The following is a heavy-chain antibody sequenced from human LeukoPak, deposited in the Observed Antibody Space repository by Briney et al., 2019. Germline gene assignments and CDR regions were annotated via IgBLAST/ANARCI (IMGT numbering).Heavy chain of an antibody. CDR1: GGTISSYC. J-gene: IGHJ5*02. D-gene: IGHD3-3*01. Sequence: SETLSLTCTVSGGTISSYCWSWVRQPPGKGLEWIGYIYTSGSTDYNPSLKSRVTMSVDTSKSQLSMELRFLTAADTAVYYCATSYDAKTAPYDLWGQGTLVTVSS. CDR2: IYTSGST. V-gene: IGHV4-4*09. CDR3: ATSYDAKTAPYDL.